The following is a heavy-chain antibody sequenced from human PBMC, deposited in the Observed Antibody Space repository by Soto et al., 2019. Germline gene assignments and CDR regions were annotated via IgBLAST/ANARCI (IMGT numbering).Heavy chain of an antibody. CDR2: INPNSGGT. V-gene: IGHV1-2*02. Sequence: GASVKVSCKASGYTFTGYYMHWVQQAPGQGLEWMGWINPNSGGTNYAQKFQGRVTMTRDTSISTAYMELSRLRSDDTAVYYCARELGYCGGDCYSRGDAFDIWGQGTMVTVSS. D-gene: IGHD2-21*02. CDR3: ARELGYCGGDCYSRGDAFDI. J-gene: IGHJ3*02. CDR1: GYTFTGYY.